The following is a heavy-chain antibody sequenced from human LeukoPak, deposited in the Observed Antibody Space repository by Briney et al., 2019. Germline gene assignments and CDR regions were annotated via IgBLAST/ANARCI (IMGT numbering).Heavy chain of an antibody. CDR1: GGSISSGDYY. D-gene: IGHD3-10*01. CDR3: ARVSLWFGELLPYYYGMDV. V-gene: IGHV4-30-4*01. J-gene: IGHJ6*02. CDR2: IYYSGST. Sequence: SETLSLTCSVSGGSISSGDYYWSWLRQPPGKGLEWIGYIYYSGSTYYNPSLKSRVTISVDTSKNQFSLKLSSVTAADTAVYYCARVSLWFGELLPYYYGMDVWGQGTTVTVSS.